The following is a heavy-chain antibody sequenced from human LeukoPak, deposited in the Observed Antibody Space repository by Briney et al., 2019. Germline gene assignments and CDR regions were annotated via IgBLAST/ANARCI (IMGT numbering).Heavy chain of an antibody. V-gene: IGHV3-23*01. CDR1: GFTFSSYA. CDR2: ISGSGGST. J-gene: IGHJ5*02. D-gene: IGHD3-10*01. Sequence: GGSLRLSCAASGFTFSSYAMSWVRQAPGKGLEWDSAISGSGGSTYYADSVKGRFTISRDNSKNTLYLQMNSLRAEDTAVYYCAKGLSPYYYGSGSYSPTWFDPWGQGTLVTVSS. CDR3: AKGLSPYYYGSGSYSPTWFDP.